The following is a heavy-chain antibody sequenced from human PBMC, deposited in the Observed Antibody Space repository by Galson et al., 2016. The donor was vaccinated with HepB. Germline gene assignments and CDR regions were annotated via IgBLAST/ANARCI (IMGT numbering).Heavy chain of an antibody. Sequence: SLRLSCAASGFTFSRYWMHWIRQAPGKGLVWVSRVNSDGGSTAYAGSVKGRFSITRDNIKNMLYLEMNSLRAEDSAVYYCAGSIGATAPSDYWGQGTLLTVSS. CDR3: AGSIGATAPSDY. CDR2: VNSDGGST. CDR1: GFTFSRYW. D-gene: IGHD6-25*01. V-gene: IGHV3-74*01. J-gene: IGHJ4*02.